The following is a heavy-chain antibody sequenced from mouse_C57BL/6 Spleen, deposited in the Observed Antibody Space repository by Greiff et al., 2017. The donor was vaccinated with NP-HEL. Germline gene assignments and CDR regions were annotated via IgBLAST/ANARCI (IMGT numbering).Heavy chain of an antibody. D-gene: IGHD2-5*01. V-gene: IGHV5-4*03. CDR1: GFTFSSYA. Sequence: EVKLQESGGGLVKPGGSLKLSCAASGFTFSSYAMSWVRQTPEKRLEWVATISDGGSYTYYPDNVKGRFTISRDNAKNNLYLQMSHLKSEDTAMYYCARGGVRPAFDVWGTGTTVTVSS. CDR2: ISDGGSYT. CDR3: ARGGVRPAFDV. J-gene: IGHJ1*03.